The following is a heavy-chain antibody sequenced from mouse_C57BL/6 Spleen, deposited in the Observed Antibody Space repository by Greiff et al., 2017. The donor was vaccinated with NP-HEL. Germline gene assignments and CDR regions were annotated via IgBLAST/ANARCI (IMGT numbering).Heavy chain of an antibody. CDR3: ARRNYGKRYFDV. J-gene: IGHJ1*03. CDR2: IYPGSGST. CDR1: GYTFTSYW. Sequence: VQLQQPGAELVKPGASVKMSCKASGYTFTSYWITWVKQRPGQGLEWIGDIYPGSGSTNYNEKFKSKATLTVDTSSSTAYMQLSSLTSEDSAVYYCARRNYGKRYFDVWGTGTTVTVSS. D-gene: IGHD1-1*01. V-gene: IGHV1-55*01.